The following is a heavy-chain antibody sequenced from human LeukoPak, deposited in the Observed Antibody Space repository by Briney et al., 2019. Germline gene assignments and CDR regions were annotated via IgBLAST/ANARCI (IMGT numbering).Heavy chain of an antibody. CDR1: GFSFSSHW. CDR3: ASFGISWRSSY. Sequence: GGSLRLSCAASGFSFSSHWVHWVRQAPGKGLVWVSRISDDGSYTSNVDSVKGRFTISRDNVNNMLYLHMNSLRAEDTAVYYCASFGISWRSSYWGQGTLVTVSP. V-gene: IGHV3-74*01. D-gene: IGHD2-21*01. J-gene: IGHJ4*02. CDR2: ISDDGSYT.